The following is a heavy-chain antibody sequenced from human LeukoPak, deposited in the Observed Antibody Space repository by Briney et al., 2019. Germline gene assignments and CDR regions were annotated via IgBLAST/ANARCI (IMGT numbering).Heavy chain of an antibody. J-gene: IGHJ4*02. Sequence: GGSLRLSCAASGLTFRTYGMDWVRQNPGKGLEWVSAISGSGGSTYYADSVKGRFTISRDNSKNTLYLQMNSLRAEDTAVYYCAKDIYCGSGSAPDYWGQGTLVTVSS. CDR3: AKDIYCGSGSAPDY. V-gene: IGHV3-23*01. CDR2: ISGSGGST. CDR1: GLTFRTYG. D-gene: IGHD3-10*01.